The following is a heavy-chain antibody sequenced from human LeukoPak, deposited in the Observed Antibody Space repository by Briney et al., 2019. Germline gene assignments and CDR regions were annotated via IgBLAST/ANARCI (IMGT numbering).Heavy chain of an antibody. CDR3: PRQQWRKGYCFVF. CDR2: IYWDDDK. V-gene: IGHV2-5*02. D-gene: IGHD6-19*01. Sequence: SGPTLVKPTQTLTLTCTFSGFSLSTSGVGVGWIRQPPGKALEWLALIYWDDDKSNSPSLKRRLTTTRDTSKNQAVLTMTNIDPVGTATYYCPRQQWRKGYCFVFWGQGTLVTVSS. CDR1: GFSLSTSGVG. J-gene: IGHJ4*02.